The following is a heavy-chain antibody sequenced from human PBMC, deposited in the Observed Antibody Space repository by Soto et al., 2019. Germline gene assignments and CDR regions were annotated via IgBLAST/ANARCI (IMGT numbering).Heavy chain of an antibody. J-gene: IGHJ4*02. Sequence: GGSLRLSCAASGFTFSGYAIHWVRQAPGKGLEWVAIISFDGTNEYYADSVKGRFTISRDNSKTTFYLQLNSLRAEDTAMYYCARALSASHHYFDYWGQGTLVTVSS. CDR1: GFTFSGYA. CDR3: ARALSASHHYFDY. D-gene: IGHD2-15*01. CDR2: ISFDGTNE. V-gene: IGHV3-30-3*01.